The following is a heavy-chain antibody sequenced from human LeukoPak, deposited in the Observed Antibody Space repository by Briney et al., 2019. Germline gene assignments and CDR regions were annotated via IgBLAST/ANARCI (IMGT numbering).Heavy chain of an antibody. D-gene: IGHD2-2*01. Sequence: ASVKVSCKASGYTFTGYYMHWVRQAPGQGLEWMGWINPNSGGTNYAQKFQGRVTMTRDTSISTAYMELSRLRSDDTAVYYCARDIVVVPAAIGEYSSSLFDYWGQGTLVTVSS. V-gene: IGHV1-2*02. CDR1: GYTFTGYY. CDR3: ARDIVVVPAAIGEYSSSLFDY. J-gene: IGHJ4*02. CDR2: INPNSGGT.